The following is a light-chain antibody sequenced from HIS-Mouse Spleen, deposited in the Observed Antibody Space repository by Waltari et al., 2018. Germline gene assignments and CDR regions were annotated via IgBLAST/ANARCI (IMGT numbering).Light chain of an antibody. CDR2: DVS. CDR3: SSYTSSSTHYV. J-gene: IGLJ1*01. V-gene: IGLV2-14*03. CDR1: SSDVGGYNY. Sequence: QSALTQPASVSGSPGQSITISCTGTSSDVGGYNYVSWYQQHPGNAPKLMIYDVSNWPTGVSHRFSGSKSGNTASLTISGLQAEDEADYYCSSYTSSSTHYVFGTGTKVTVL.